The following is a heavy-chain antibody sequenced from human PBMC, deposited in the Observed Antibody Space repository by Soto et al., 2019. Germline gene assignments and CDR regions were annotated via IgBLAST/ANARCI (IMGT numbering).Heavy chain of an antibody. CDR3: TKEKSVVNSGYDAFDV. J-gene: IGHJ3*01. CDR2: VSASGATI. CDR1: GFSFSCYG. V-gene: IGHV3-48*03. Sequence: PAGTLRLSCAVSGFSFSCYGLGWVRQPPGKGLEWVAYVSASGATIFYADSVKGRFIISRDNAESSLFLQMNSLRADDTAVYYCTKEKSVVNSGYDAFDVWGQGTMVTVSS. D-gene: IGHD5-12*01.